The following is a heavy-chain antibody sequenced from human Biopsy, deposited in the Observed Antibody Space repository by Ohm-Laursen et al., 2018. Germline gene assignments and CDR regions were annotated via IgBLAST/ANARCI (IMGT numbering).Heavy chain of an antibody. CDR1: GGAISGYY. CDR3: ARGQDYGGNKAFDI. D-gene: IGHD4-23*01. Sequence: SDTLPLTCSISGGAISGYYWNWIRQSPGKGLEWIGYIWSSGTTDYNPSLQSRVSMSLELSTDQFSLKVDSVTAADTAVYYCARGQDYGGNKAFDIWGQGTKVTVSP. J-gene: IGHJ3*02. CDR2: IWSSGTT. V-gene: IGHV4-59*07.